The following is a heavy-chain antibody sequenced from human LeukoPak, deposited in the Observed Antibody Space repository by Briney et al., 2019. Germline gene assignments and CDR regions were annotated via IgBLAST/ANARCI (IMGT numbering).Heavy chain of an antibody. V-gene: IGHV3-23*01. CDR2: ISGSGGST. J-gene: IGHJ6*03. Sequence: GGSLRLSCAASGFTFSSYGMSWVRQAPGKGLEWVSAISGSGGSTYYADSVKGRFTISRDNSKNTLYLQMNSLRAEDTAVYYCASGEDQDYYYYYMDVWGKGTTVTVSS. CDR1: GFTFSSYG. D-gene: IGHD1-1*01. CDR3: ASGEDQDYYYYYMDV.